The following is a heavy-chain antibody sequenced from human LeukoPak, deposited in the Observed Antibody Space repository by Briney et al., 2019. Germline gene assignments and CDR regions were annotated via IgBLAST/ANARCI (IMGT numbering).Heavy chain of an antibody. CDR3: ASLFTGSDSYYHEAFGI. J-gene: IGHJ3*02. CDR1: GFTFSSYG. Sequence: PGGSLRLSCAASGFTFSSYGMHWVRQDPRKGLVWVSRINGDGRNINYADSVRGRFTISRDNAKNSLYLQMDSLRAEDMAVYYCASLFTGSDSYYHEAFGIWGQGTMVTVSS. CDR2: INGDGRNI. D-gene: IGHD3-10*01. V-gene: IGHV3-74*01.